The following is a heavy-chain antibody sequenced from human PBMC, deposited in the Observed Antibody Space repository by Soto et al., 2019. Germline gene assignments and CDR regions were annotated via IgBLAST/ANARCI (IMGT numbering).Heavy chain of an antibody. D-gene: IGHD2-15*01. J-gene: IGHJ4*02. V-gene: IGHV4-31*03. CDR3: ARVLIPYCSGGSCYSEYYFDY. CDR1: GGSISSGGYY. CDR2: IYHSGST. Sequence: PSETLSLTCTVSGGSISSGGYYWSWIRQEPGKGLEWIGHIYHSGSTYYNPSLKSRVTISVDTSKNQFSLRLSSVTAADTAVYYCARVLIPYCSGGSCYSEYYFDYWGQGALVTVSS.